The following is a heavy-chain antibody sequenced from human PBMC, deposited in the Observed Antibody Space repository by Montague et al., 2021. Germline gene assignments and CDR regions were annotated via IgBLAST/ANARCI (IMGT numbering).Heavy chain of an antibody. J-gene: IGHJ4*02. CDR2: IYPGDSDV. CDR1: GYTFSDYW. Sequence: SGAEVKKPGESLKISCKTSGYTFSDYWIAWVRQMPGKGLDWMGIIYPGDSDVKYSPSFQGQVTISVDKSVTTAYLQLTSLRASDSAMYYCARLALKDYTGRGPLGNWGQGTLVTVSS. D-gene: IGHD4-11*01. CDR3: ARLALKDYTGRGPLGN. V-gene: IGHV5-51*01.